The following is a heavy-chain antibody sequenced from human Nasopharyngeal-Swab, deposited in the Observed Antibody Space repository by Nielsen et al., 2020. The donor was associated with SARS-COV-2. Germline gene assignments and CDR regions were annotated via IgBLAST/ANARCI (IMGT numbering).Heavy chain of an antibody. D-gene: IGHD3-16*01. CDR3: TRDPGDDKRDWYFDV. J-gene: IGHJ2*01. CDR2: ICGDVRRP. Sequence: GESLKISCAASGFTVSSHCMHWVRQGLGKGLEWVSRICGDVRRPGYADSVKGRFTIPSDNAKNTLYLQMNSLTGEDAAVYFCTRDPGDDKRDWYFDVWGRGTLVTVSS. CDR1: GFTVSSHC. V-gene: IGHV3-74*01.